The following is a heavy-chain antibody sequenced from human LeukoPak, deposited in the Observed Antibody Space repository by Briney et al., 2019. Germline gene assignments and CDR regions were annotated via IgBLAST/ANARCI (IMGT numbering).Heavy chain of an antibody. CDR2: IYPSDSHT. CDR3: VRHYRPPQDSRAAKPTGYYYYYMDV. V-gene: IGHV5-51*01. J-gene: IGHJ6*03. D-gene: IGHD3-16*02. Sequence: GESLKISCQGSGYTFPIYWIGWVRQTPGKGLEWMGIIYPSDSHTIYSPSFQGQVTVSADKSISTAYRQWSSLKASDTAIYYCVRHYRPPQDSRAAKPTGYYYYYMDVWGTGTTVIVSS. CDR1: GYTFPIYW.